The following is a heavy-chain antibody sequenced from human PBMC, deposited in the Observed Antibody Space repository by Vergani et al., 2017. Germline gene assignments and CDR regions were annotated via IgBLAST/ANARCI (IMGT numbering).Heavy chain of an antibody. V-gene: IGHV1-69*02. Sequence: QVQLVQSGAEVKKPGSSVKVSCKASGGTFSSYTISWVRQAPGQGLEWMGRIIPILGIANYAQKFQGRVTMTEDTSTDTAYMELSSLRSEDTAVYYCATGPGYCSGGSCYSGGYYYYMDVWGKGTTVTVSS. D-gene: IGHD2-15*01. CDR3: ATGPGYCSGGSCYSGGYYYYMDV. J-gene: IGHJ6*03. CDR2: IIPILGIA. CDR1: GGTFSSYT.